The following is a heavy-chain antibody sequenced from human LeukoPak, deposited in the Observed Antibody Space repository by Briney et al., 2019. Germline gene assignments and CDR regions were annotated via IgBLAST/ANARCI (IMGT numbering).Heavy chain of an antibody. CDR2: IYTSGST. CDR1: GGSISSGSYY. D-gene: IGHD4-23*01. Sequence: PSETLSLTCTVSGGSISSGSYYWSWIRQPAGKGLEWIGRIYTSGSTNYNPSLKSRVTISVDTSKNQFSLKLSSVTAADTAVYYCARENGGNFRGDSDYWGQGTLVTVSS. J-gene: IGHJ4*02. V-gene: IGHV4-61*02. CDR3: ARENGGNFRGDSDY.